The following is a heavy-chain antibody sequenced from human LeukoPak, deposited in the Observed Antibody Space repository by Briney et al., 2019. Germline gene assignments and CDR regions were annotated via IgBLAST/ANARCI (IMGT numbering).Heavy chain of an antibody. J-gene: IGHJ4*02. Sequence: GGSLRLSCAASGFTFSSYGMHWVRQAPGKGLEWVAFIRYDGSNKYYADSVKGRFTITRDNSRNTLYLQMNSLRAEDTAVYYCAKGRGFLEWDPTYYFGYWGQGTLVTVSS. CDR1: GFTFSSYG. V-gene: IGHV3-30*02. D-gene: IGHD3-3*01. CDR3: AKGRGFLEWDPTYYFGY. CDR2: IRYDGSNK.